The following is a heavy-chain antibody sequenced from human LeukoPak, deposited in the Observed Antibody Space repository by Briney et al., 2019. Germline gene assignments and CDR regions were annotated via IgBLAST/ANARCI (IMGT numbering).Heavy chain of an antibody. CDR3: ARGGSRVFDY. CDR1: GCTFSSYW. J-gene: IGHJ4*02. Sequence: GGSLRLSCAASGCTFSSYWMSWVREAPGKGLEWVANIKQDGSETSYVDSVKGRFTISRDNAKNSLNLQMNSLRAEDTAVYYCARGGSRVFDYWGQGTLVTVSS. CDR2: IKQDGSET. V-gene: IGHV3-7*01.